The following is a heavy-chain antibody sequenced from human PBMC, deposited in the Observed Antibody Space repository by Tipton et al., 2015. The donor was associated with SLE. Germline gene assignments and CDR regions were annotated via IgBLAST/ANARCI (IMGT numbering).Heavy chain of an antibody. V-gene: IGHV4-34*01. CDR3: ARPIMITFGGVMGYFEY. D-gene: IGHD3-16*01. J-gene: IGHJ4*02. Sequence: TLSLTCAVYGGSFSGYYWSWIRQPPGKGLEWIGEINHSGSTNYNPSLKSRVTISVDTSITTAYLQWSSLKASDTAMYYCARPIMITFGGVMGYFEYWGQGTLVTVSS. CDR2: INHSGST. CDR1: GGSFSGYY.